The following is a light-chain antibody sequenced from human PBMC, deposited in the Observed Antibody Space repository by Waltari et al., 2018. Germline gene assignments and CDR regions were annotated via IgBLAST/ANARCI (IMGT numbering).Light chain of an antibody. CDR1: PSLVYSDGNTY. Sequence: DVVMTQSPLSLPVTLGQPASISCRSSPSLVYSDGNTYLNWFLQRPGQSPRGLIYKVSNRDSGVPDRCSGSGSGTDVTLKISRGEAEDVGGDDGMQATHLWTFGQGTKGEIK. CDR3: MQATHLWT. J-gene: IGKJ1*01. V-gene: IGKV2-30*01. CDR2: KVS.